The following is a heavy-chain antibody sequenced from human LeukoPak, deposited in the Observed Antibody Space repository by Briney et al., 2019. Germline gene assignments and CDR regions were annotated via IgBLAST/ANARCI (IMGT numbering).Heavy chain of an antibody. CDR3: ARLQVGDSSSFDY. Sequence: GGSLQISCKGSGYIFTSYWIGWVRQLPGKGLEWMGIIYPGDSDTRYSPSFQGQVTISADKSISTAYLQWSSLKASDTAMYYCARLQVGDSSSFDYWGQGTLVTVSS. CDR1: GYIFTSYW. V-gene: IGHV5-51*01. J-gene: IGHJ4*02. D-gene: IGHD2-21*02. CDR2: IYPGDSDT.